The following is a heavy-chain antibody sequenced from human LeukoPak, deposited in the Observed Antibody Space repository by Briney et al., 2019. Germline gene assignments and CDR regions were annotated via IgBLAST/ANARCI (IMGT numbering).Heavy chain of an antibody. D-gene: IGHD5-12*01. V-gene: IGHV3-48*01. Sequence: GGSLRLSCAASGFTFNIYGVNWVRQAPGKGPEWVSYIGHRSIDIHYADSVKGRFTISRDNSKNTLYLQMNSLRAEDTAVYYCAKRPVRLPYDYWGQGTLVTVSS. CDR1: GFTFNIYG. CDR2: IGHRSIDI. J-gene: IGHJ4*02. CDR3: AKRPVRLPYDY.